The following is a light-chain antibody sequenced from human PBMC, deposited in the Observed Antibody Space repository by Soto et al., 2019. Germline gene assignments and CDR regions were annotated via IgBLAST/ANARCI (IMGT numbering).Light chain of an antibody. CDR2: GAS. J-gene: IGKJ4*01. V-gene: IGKV3-20*01. CDR1: QSVTSSY. Sequence: EIVLTQSPGTLSLSPGERATLSCRASQSVTSSYLAWYQHKRGQAPRLLIYGASSRATGIPDRFGGSGSGPDFTLTISRLEPEDFATYYCQQVNSYPLTFDGGTKVEIK. CDR3: QQVNSYPLT.